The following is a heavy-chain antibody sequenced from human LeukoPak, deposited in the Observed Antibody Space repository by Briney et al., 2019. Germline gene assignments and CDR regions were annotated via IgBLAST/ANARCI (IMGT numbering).Heavy chain of an antibody. V-gene: IGHV4-59*08. CDR3: VRHAATRHNYGMDV. J-gene: IGHJ6*02. D-gene: IGHD6-13*01. Sequence: PSETLSLTCAVSGDSFSSHYWTWIRQPPGRGLEWIGYISYIGTTNYNPSLKSRVTISVDTSKNHFSLYLSSVTAADTAVYYCVRHAATRHNYGMDVWGQGTTVTVSS. CDR1: GDSFSSHY. CDR2: ISYIGTT.